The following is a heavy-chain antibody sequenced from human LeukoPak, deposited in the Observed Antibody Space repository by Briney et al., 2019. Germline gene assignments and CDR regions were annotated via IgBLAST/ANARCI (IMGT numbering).Heavy chain of an antibody. J-gene: IGHJ5*02. CDR2: VYYNGNT. CDR1: GGSVSSSDYY. CDR3: ASLWGFCITVVCPARS. V-gene: IGHV4-39*01. Sequence: SETLSLTCTVSGGSVSSSDYYWGWIRQPPGKGLEWIGSVYYNGNTYYNPSLKSRVTMSVDTSKNQFSLKLTSVTAADTAVYFCASLWGFCITVVCPARSWGKGTRSPASS. D-gene: IGHD2-8*01.